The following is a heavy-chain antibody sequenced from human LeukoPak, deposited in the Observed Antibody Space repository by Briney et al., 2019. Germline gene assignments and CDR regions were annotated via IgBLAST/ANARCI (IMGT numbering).Heavy chain of an antibody. CDR2: IKQDGSEK. CDR3: ARDSGWGSSWTDYYYYYGMDV. Sequence: GGSLRLSCAASGFTFSSYWMSWVRQAPGKGLEWVANIKQDGSEKHYVDSVKGRFTISRDNAKNSLYLQMNSLRAEDTAVYYCARDSGWGSSWTDYYYYYGMDVWGQGTTVTVSS. D-gene: IGHD6-13*01. CDR1: GFTFSSYW. J-gene: IGHJ6*02. V-gene: IGHV3-7*01.